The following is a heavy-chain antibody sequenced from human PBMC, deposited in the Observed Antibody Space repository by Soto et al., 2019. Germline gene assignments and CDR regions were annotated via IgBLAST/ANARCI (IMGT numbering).Heavy chain of an antibody. Sequence: GGSLRLSCAASGFTFSSYAMSWVRQAPGKGLEWVSAISGSGGSTYYADSVKGRFSISRGNSKNTLYLRMNTLRAEDTAVYYCAKDPRYCSGGTCFPEGGHWLDSWGQGTLVTVSS. CDR2: ISGSGGST. D-gene: IGHD2-15*01. J-gene: IGHJ5*01. CDR3: AKDPRYCSGGTCFPEGGHWLDS. CDR1: GFTFSSYA. V-gene: IGHV3-23*01.